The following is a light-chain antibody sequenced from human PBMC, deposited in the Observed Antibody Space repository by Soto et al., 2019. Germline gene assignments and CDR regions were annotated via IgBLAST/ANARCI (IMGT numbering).Light chain of an antibody. CDR3: CPYGAGNTSYV. J-gene: IGLJ1*01. Sequence: QSVLTQPPSASGSPGQSVTISCTGTSSDIGTYDYVSWYQHLPDKAPKLIIYEVSKRPSGVPERCSGSKSGNTASLTVSGLQAEDEGDYYCCPYGAGNTSYVFGTGTKVTVL. CDR1: SSDIGTYDY. CDR2: EVS. V-gene: IGLV2-8*01.